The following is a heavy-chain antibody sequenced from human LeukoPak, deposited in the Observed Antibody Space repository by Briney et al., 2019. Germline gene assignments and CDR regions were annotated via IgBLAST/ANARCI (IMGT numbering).Heavy chain of an antibody. J-gene: IGHJ4*02. Sequence: GGSLRLSCAASGFTFSRYGFHWVRRAPGKGLEWVAFISDSGGDKWYADSVKGRLTISRDKSKNTVNLQMSSLRVEDTALYYCARDGGSESYAFDYWGQGTQVTASS. CDR2: ISDSGGDK. D-gene: IGHD3-10*01. CDR3: ARDGGSESYAFDY. V-gene: IGHV3-30*02. CDR1: GFTFSRYG.